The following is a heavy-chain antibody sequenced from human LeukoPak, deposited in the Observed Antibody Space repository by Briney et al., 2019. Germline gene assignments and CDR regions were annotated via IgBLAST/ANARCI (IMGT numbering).Heavy chain of an antibody. Sequence: GGSLRLSCAASGFSLSSFQMNWVRQAPGKGLEWISYIRDSDTTEYYAASVKGRLTISRDNAKNSPYLQINSLTGEDTALYSCGRDGTTYRYYWFDSWGQGTLVTVSS. CDR3: GRDGTTYRYYWFDS. CDR2: IRDSDTTE. V-gene: IGHV3-48*03. J-gene: IGHJ5*01. CDR1: GFSLSSFQ. D-gene: IGHD2/OR15-2a*01.